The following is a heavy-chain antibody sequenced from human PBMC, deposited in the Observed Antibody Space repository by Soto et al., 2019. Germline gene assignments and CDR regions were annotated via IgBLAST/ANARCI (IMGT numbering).Heavy chain of an antibody. CDR1: GFTFSDYS. CDR3: ASAYRYALGTYFYGMDV. D-gene: IGHD5-18*01. CDR2: INSTGRST. Sequence: PGGSLRLSCAPSGFTFSDYSMNWVRQAPGKGLEWVSRINSTGRSTSYADSVKGRFTISRDNAKNTLYLQMNSLRADDTAMYYCASAYRYALGTYFYGMDVWGQGTTVTVSS. J-gene: IGHJ6*02. V-gene: IGHV3-74*01.